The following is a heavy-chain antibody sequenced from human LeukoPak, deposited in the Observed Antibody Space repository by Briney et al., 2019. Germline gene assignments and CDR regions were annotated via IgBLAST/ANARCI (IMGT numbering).Heavy chain of an antibody. CDR1: GYTFTSYG. D-gene: IGHD2-2*01. J-gene: IGHJ6*03. V-gene: IGHV1-18*01. CDR3: ARDRGCSSTSCYPNYYYYYMDV. CDR2: ISAYNGST. Sequence: ASVTVSCKASGYTFTSYGISWVRQAPGQGLEWMGWISAYNGSTNYAQTLQGRVTMTTDTSTSTAYMELRSLRSDDTPVYYCARDRGCSSTSCYPNYYYYYMDVWGKGTTVTVSS.